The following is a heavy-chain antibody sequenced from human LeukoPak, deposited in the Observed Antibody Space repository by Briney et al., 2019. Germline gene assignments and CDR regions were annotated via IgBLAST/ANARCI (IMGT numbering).Heavy chain of an antibody. CDR3: AKDQYSMRYYFDY. D-gene: IGHD5-18*01. J-gene: IGHJ4*02. CDR2: ISGSGGST. V-gene: IGHV3-23*01. CDR1: GFTFSSYA. Sequence: PGGSLRLSRAASGFTFSSYAMSWVRQAPGKGLEWVSAISGSGGSTYYADSVKGRFTISRDNSKNTLYLQMNSLRAEDTAVYYCAKDQYSMRYYFDYWGQGTLVTVSS.